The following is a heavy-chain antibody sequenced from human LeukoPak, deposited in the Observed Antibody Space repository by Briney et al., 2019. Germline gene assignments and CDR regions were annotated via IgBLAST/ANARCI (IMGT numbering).Heavy chain of an antibody. CDR3: ARDKVGTIFGRAYYYMDV. CDR1: GGTFTSYA. J-gene: IGHJ6*03. V-gene: IGHV1-69*06. CDR2: IIPIFGTA. D-gene: IGHD3-3*01. Sequence: SVKVSCKASGGTFTSYAISWVRQAPGQGLEWMGGIIPIFGTANYAQKFQGRVTITADKSTSTAYMELSRLRSDDTAVYYCARDKVGTIFGRAYYYMDVWGKGTTVTVSS.